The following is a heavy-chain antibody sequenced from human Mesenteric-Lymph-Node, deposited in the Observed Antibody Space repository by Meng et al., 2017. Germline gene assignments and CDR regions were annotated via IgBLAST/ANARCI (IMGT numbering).Heavy chain of an antibody. Sequence: QVQRVESGGGVVQPGTLLRLSWAASGFTFSSYAMHWVRQAPGKGLEWVAVISYDGSNKYYADSVKGRFTISRDNSKNTLYLQMNSLRAEDTAVYYCARGYSSSWYWFDTWGQGTLVTVSS. CDR1: GFTFSSYA. CDR3: ARGYSSSWYWFDT. J-gene: IGHJ5*02. D-gene: IGHD6-13*01. CDR2: ISYDGSNK. V-gene: IGHV3-30*01.